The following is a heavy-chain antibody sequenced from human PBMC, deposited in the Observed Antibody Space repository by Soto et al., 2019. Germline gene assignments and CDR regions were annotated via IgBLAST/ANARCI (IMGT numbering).Heavy chain of an antibody. J-gene: IGHJ6*02. CDR3: ARDQDVSNYHGMDV. D-gene: IGHD3-22*01. CDR2: IIPIFGTA. CDR1: GYTFTSYA. V-gene: IGHV1-69*13. Sequence: ASVKVSCKASGYTFTSYAMHWVRQAPGQGLEWMGGIIPIFGTANYAQKFQGRVTITADESTSTAYMELSSLRSEDTAVYYCARDQDVSNYHGMDVWGQGTTVTVSS.